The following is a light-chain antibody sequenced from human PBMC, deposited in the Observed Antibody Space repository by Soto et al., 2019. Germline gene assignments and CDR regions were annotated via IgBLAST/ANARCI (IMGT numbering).Light chain of an antibody. J-gene: IGKJ1*01. V-gene: IGKV1-39*01. CDR3: QQSYTTPT. CDR2: GAS. Sequence: DFQLTQSPSSLSASVGDRVTNTCRASQSIGIYLNWYQHKPGKAPKLLIYGASSLESGVPSRFSGSGSGTDFTLTISSLQLEDFATYYCQQSYTTPTFGQGTKVEVK. CDR1: QSIGIY.